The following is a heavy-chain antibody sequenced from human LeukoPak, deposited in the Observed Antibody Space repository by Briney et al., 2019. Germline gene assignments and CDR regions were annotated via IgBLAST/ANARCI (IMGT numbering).Heavy chain of an antibody. CDR2: IPSSGGDT. J-gene: IGHJ4*02. D-gene: IGHD1-14*01. CDR3: VKEVTTIGVPVFDY. Sequence: GGSLRLSCAASIFTFSNYAISWVRQAPGKGLEWVSGIPSSGGDTYYPDSVRGRFTISRDNSKNMLYLQMDYLRGEDTAVYYCVKEVTTIGVPVFDYWGQGTLVTVSS. V-gene: IGHV3-23*01. CDR1: IFTFSNYA.